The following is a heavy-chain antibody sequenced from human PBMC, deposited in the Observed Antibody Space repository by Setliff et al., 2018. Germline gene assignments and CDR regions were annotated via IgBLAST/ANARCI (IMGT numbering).Heavy chain of an antibody. CDR3: ARDGGEY. CDR2: INHSGST. J-gene: IGHJ4*02. CDR1: GGSFSGYY. Sequence: SETLSLTCAVYGGSFSGYYWSWIRQPPGKGLEWIGEINHSGSTNYNPSLKSRVTISVDTSKNQFSLKLSSVTAEDTAVYYCARDGGEYWGQGTLVTVSS. D-gene: IGHD3-16*01. V-gene: IGHV4-34*01.